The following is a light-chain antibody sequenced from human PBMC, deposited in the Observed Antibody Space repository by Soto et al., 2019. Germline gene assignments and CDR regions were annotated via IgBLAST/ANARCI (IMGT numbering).Light chain of an antibody. J-gene: IGKJ4*01. CDR2: DSS. Sequence: EIVLTQSPATLSLSPGERATLSCSASQSVDSYLSWYQQKPGQAPRLLIYDSSNMATGIPARFSGSESGTDFTLINSSLEPEDFAVYYCQQRSNWPPLTVGGGTRVEIK. V-gene: IGKV3-11*01. CDR1: QSVDSY. CDR3: QQRSNWPPLT.